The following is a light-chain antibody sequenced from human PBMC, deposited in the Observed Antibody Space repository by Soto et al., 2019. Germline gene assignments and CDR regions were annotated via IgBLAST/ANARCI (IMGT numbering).Light chain of an antibody. CDR1: QSVSSSY. Sequence: EIVLTQSPGTLSLSPGERATLSCRASQSVSSSYLAWYQQKPGQAPRLLIYGASSRATGIPDRFSGSGSGKDFTLTISILEPEDFAVYYCQQYGSRWTFCQGTKVEI. CDR2: GAS. CDR3: QQYGSRWT. J-gene: IGKJ1*01. V-gene: IGKV3-20*01.